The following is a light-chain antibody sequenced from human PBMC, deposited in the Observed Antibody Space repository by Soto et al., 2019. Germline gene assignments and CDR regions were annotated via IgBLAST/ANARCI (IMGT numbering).Light chain of an antibody. V-gene: IGKV3-15*01. CDR1: QSVYSN. CDR3: QQYNNCPLT. J-gene: IGKJ4*01. Sequence: EIVMTQSPVTLSVSPGEGVTLSCRASQSVYSNLAWYQQKPGQAPRLLIYDASARATDIPARFSGSGSGTDFTLTVSTLQSEDFAVYYCQQYNNCPLTFGGGTKVHIK. CDR2: DAS.